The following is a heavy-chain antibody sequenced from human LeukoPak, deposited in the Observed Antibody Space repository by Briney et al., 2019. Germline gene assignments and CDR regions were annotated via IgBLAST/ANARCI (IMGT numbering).Heavy chain of an antibody. J-gene: IGHJ6*02. V-gene: IGHV1-2*02. D-gene: IGHD3-3*01. CDR1: GYTFTGYY. CDR2: INPNRGST. CDR3: ASPSITIFGVVINYGMDV. Sequence: ASVKVSCKSSGYTFTGYYMHWVRQAPGQGLEWMGWINPNRGSTNYAQKFQGRVTMTRDTSISTAYMELSRLRSDDTAVYYCASPSITIFGVVINYGMDVWGQGTTVTVSS.